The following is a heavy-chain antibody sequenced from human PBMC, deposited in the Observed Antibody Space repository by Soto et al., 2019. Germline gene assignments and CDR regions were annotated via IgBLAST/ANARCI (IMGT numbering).Heavy chain of an antibody. D-gene: IGHD3-22*01. J-gene: IGHJ4*02. CDR3: ARQLEDSDSGPKFQYYFDS. V-gene: IGHV5-10-1*01. Sequence: LGESLKISCKGSGYSFAGYWIAWVRQMPGKGLEWMGRIDPSDSHTYYSPSFRGHVTISAAKSITTVFLQWSSLRASDTAMYYCARQLEDSDSGPKFQYYFDSWGQGTLVTVSS. CDR1: GYSFAGYW. CDR2: IDPSDSHT.